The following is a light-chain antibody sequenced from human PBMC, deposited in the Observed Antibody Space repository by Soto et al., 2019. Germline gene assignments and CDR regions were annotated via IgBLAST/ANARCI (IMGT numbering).Light chain of an antibody. CDR1: QTISDY. J-gene: IGKJ3*01. CDR3: QQSYSTLT. CDR2: AAS. Sequence: DIQMTQSPSSLSASVVGIVTRTFRTSQTISDYLNWYQHKPGKAPKLLISAASSLQSGVPSRFSGSGSGTDFTLTISSLQTEDFATYYCQQSYSTLTFGPGTKVDIK. V-gene: IGKV1-39*01.